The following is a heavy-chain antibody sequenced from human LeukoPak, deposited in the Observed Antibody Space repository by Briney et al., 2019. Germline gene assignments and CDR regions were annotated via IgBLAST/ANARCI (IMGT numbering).Heavy chain of an antibody. Sequence: SETLSLTCAVYGGSFSGYYWSWIRQPPGKGLEWIGEVNHSGSTNYNPSLKSRVTISVDTSKNQFSLKLSSVTAADTAVYYCASGYSSGWYPYWGQGTLVTVSS. J-gene: IGHJ4*02. V-gene: IGHV4-34*01. CDR3: ASGYSSGWYPY. CDR1: GGSFSGYY. CDR2: VNHSGST. D-gene: IGHD6-19*01.